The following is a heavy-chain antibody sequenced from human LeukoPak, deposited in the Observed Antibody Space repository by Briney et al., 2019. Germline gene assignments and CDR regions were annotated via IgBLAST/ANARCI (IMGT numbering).Heavy chain of an antibody. CDR3: ARDLESGWGSHDAFDI. D-gene: IGHD3-16*01. CDR2: AYYRSKWYY. Sequence: SQTLSLTCAISGDSVSSNSAAWNWIRQSPTRGLEWLGRAYYRSKWYYDYSVSVKSRITINPDTSKNQFSLQLNSVTPEDTAVYYCARDLESGWGSHDAFDIWGQGTMVTVSS. CDR1: GDSVSSNSAA. J-gene: IGHJ3*02. V-gene: IGHV6-1*01.